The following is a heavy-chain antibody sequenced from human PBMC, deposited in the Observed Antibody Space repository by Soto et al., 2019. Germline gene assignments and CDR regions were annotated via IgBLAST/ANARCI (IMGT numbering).Heavy chain of an antibody. CDR3: AIQAGDIVVVPAATLDPLYYGMDV. D-gene: IGHD2-2*01. CDR2: INHSGST. Sequence: LSLTCAVYGGSFSGYYWSWIRQPPGKGLEWIGEINHSGSTNYNPSLKSRVTISVDTSKNQFSLKLSSVTAADTAVYYCAIQAGDIVVVPAATLDPLYYGMDVWGQGTTVTVSS. CDR1: GGSFSGYY. J-gene: IGHJ6*02. V-gene: IGHV4-34*01.